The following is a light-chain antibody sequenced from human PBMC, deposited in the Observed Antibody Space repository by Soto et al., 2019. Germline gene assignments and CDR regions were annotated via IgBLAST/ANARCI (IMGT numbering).Light chain of an antibody. CDR3: QSYDSSNHVV. V-gene: IGLV6-57*04. J-gene: IGLJ2*01. Sequence: FMLTQPHSGSESPGKTVTISFTRSSGSIASNYVQWYQQRPGSAPTTVIYEDNQRPSGVPDRFSGSIDSSSNSASLTISGLKTEDEADYYCQSYDSSNHVVFGGGTKLTVL. CDR2: EDN. CDR1: SGSIASNY.